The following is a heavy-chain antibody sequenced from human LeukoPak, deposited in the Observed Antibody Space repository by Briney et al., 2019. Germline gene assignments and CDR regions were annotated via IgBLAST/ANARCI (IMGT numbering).Heavy chain of an antibody. CDR2: ISGSGGST. V-gene: IGHV3-23*01. Sequence: GSLRLSWSASGITFSSYAIGWGRQAPGKGLEWGSAISGSGGSTYYADSVKGRFTISRDNSKNTLYLQMNSLRAEDTAVYYCAKTHGGVATIKYFQHWGQGTLVTVSS. CDR3: AKTHGGVATIKYFQH. D-gene: IGHD5-12*01. CDR1: GITFSSYA. J-gene: IGHJ1*01.